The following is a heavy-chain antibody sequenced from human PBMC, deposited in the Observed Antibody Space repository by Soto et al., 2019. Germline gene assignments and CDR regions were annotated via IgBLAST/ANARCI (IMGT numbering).Heavy chain of an antibody. J-gene: IGHJ6*02. Sequence: SVKVSCKASGGTFSSYAVTWVRQAPGQGLEWMGGIIPIFGTTNYAQKFQGRVAITADESKNTLYLQMNSLRAEDTAVYYCAKEGYYGSGRATIAAGMDVWGQGTTVTVSS. CDR1: GGTFSSYA. CDR3: AKEGYYGSGRATIAAGMDV. CDR2: IIPIFGTT. V-gene: IGHV1-69*13. D-gene: IGHD3-10*01.